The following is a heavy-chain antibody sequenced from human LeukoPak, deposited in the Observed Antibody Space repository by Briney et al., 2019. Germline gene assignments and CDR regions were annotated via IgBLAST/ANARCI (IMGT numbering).Heavy chain of an antibody. CDR2: IGGSGDST. CDR3: AKDRQQLANLDY. J-gene: IGHJ4*02. D-gene: IGHD6-13*01. Sequence: GGSLRLSCAATGFTFSTYGMTWVRQAPGKGLEWVSGIGGSGDSTYYADSVKGRYTISRDNSKNTLYLQMNSLRVEDTAVYYCAKDRQQLANLDYWGQGTLVTVSS. V-gene: IGHV3-23*01. CDR1: GFTFSTYG.